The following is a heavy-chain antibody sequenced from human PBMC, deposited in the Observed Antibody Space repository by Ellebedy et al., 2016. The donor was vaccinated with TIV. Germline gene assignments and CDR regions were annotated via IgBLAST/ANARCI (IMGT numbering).Heavy chain of an antibody. J-gene: IGHJ4*02. V-gene: IGHV3-23*01. CDR3: AKGSQWLGRTCFDY. CDR2: ISGNGGRT. CDR1: GFTFSRSG. Sequence: PGGSLRLSCAASGFTFSRSGMHWVRQAPGKGLEWVSSISGNGGRTDYADSVKGRFTISRDNSNNSLYLQMNSLRAEDTAVYYCAKGSQWLGRTCFDYWGQGTLVTVSS. D-gene: IGHD6-19*01.